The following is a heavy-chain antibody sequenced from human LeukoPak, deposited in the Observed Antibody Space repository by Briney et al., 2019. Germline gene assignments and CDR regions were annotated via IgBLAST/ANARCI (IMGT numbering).Heavy chain of an antibody. Sequence: SQTLSLTRTVSGGSISSGDYYWSWIRQHPGKGLEWIGYIYYSGSTYNNPSLKSRVTISVDTSKNQFSLKLRSVTAADTAVYYCARVNNRVSGSYYNPSYYFDYWGQGTLVTVSS. V-gene: IGHV4-31*03. CDR1: GGSISSGDYY. J-gene: IGHJ4*02. D-gene: IGHD3-10*01. CDR3: ARVNNRVSGSYYNPSYYFDY. CDR2: IYYSGST.